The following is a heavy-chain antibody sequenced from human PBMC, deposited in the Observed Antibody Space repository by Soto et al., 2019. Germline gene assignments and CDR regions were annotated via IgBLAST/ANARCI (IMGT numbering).Heavy chain of an antibody. CDR2: INHSGST. CDR1: GGSFSGYY. D-gene: IGHD2-15*01. Sequence: SETLSLTCAVYGGSFSGYYWSWIRQPPGKGLEWIGEINHSGSTNYNPSLKSRVTISVDTSKNQFSLKLSSVTAADTAVYYCGGSYCSGGSCYIDYWGQGTLVTVSS. CDR3: GGSYCSGGSCYIDY. V-gene: IGHV4-34*01. J-gene: IGHJ4*02.